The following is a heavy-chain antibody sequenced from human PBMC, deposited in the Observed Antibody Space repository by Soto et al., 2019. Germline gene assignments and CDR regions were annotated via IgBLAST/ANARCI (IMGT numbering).Heavy chain of an antibody. V-gene: IGHV5-51*01. CDR3: AKDFYDYHLHCSGDDCYSQNFDF. J-gene: IGHJ4*02. CDR1: GYSFTSYW. D-gene: IGHD2-15*01. CDR2: IYPGDSDT. Sequence: GESLKISCKGSGYSFTSYWIGWVRQMPGKGLEWMGIIYPGDSDTRYSPSFQGQVTISADKSISTAYLQWSSLRAEDTAVYYCAKDFYDYHLHCSGDDCYSQNFDFWGQGALVTVSS.